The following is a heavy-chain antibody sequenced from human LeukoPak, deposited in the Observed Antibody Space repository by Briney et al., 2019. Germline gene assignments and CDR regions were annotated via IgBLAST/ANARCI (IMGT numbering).Heavy chain of an antibody. D-gene: IGHD1-26*01. J-gene: IGHJ4*02. V-gene: IGHV3-23*01. CDR1: GFTFSSHA. CDR3: AKPGGGSYYGY. Sequence: GGSLRLSCAASGFTFSSHAMTWVRQAPGKGLEWVSAISGSGVYTYYADSVKGRFTISRDNSKNTLYLQINSLRADDTAVYYCAKPGGGSYYGYWGQGTLVIVSS. CDR2: ISGSGVYT.